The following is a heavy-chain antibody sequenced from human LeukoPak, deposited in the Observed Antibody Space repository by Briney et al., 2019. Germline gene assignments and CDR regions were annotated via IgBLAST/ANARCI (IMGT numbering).Heavy chain of an antibody. CDR2: IIPIFGTA. CDR3: ARGPPLYDSSGYYYYFQH. J-gene: IGHJ1*01. Sequence: SVKVSCKASGGTFSSYAICWVRQAPGQGLEWMGGIIPIFGTANYAQKFQGRVTITTDESTSTAYMELSSLRSEDTAVYYCARGPPLYDSSGYYYYFQHWGQGTLVTVSS. CDR1: GGTFSSYA. D-gene: IGHD3-22*01. V-gene: IGHV1-69*05.